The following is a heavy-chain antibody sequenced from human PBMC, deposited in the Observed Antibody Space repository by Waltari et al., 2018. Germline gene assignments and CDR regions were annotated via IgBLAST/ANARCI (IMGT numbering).Heavy chain of an antibody. CDR1: GYTFTSYY. V-gene: IGHV1-46*01. J-gene: IGHJ3*02. CDR2: INPSGGST. Sequence: QVQLVQSGAEVKKPGASVKVSCKASGYTFTSYYMHWVRQAPGQGLEWMGIINPSGGSTSYAQKFQGRVTMTRATSTSTVYMELSSLRSEDTAVYYCARVLIDRAFDIWGQGTMVTVSS. D-gene: IGHD3-22*01. CDR3: ARVLIDRAFDI.